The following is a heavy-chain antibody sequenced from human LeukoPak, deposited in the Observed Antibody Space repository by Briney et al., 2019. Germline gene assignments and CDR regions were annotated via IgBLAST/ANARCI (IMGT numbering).Heavy chain of an antibody. V-gene: IGHV3-74*01. CDR2: INIDGSST. Sequence: GGSLRLSCAASEFTFSRYWMHWVRQAPGKGLVWVSRINIDGSSTSYADSVKGRFTISRDNSKNTLYLQMNSLRAEDTAVYYCASCYYYGSGNYCGMDVWGQGTTVTVSS. D-gene: IGHD3-10*01. CDR3: ASCYYYGSGNYCGMDV. J-gene: IGHJ6*02. CDR1: EFTFSRYW.